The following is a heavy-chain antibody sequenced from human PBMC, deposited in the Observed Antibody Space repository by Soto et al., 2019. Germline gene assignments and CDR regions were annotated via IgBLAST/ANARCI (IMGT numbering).Heavy chain of an antibody. CDR2: INHSGGT. V-gene: IGHV4-34*01. CDR1: GGSFSGYY. CDR3: ARDRVVDATFSKYNRFDP. D-gene: IGHD2-15*01. Sequence: QVQLQQWGAGLLKPSETLSLTCAVYGGSFSGYYWNWLRQPPGKGLEWIGEINHSGGTNYNPSLKSRVTISLDTSKNQFSLRLTSVTAADTAIYYCARDRVVDATFSKYNRFDPWGQGTLVTVSS. J-gene: IGHJ5*02.